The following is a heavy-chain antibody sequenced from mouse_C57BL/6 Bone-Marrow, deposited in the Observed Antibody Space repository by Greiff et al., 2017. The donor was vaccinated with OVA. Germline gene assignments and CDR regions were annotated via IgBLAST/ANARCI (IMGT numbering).Heavy chain of an antibody. J-gene: IGHJ1*03. Sequence: EVHLVESGGGLVKPGGSLKLSCAASGFTFSSYAMSWVRQTPEKRLEWVATISDGGSYTYYPDNVKGRFTISRDNAKNNLYLQMSHLKSEDTAMYYCARAYYYGSSQWYVDVWGTGTTVTVSS. CDR2: ISDGGSYT. CDR3: ARAYYYGSSQWYVDV. CDR1: GFTFSSYA. D-gene: IGHD1-1*01. V-gene: IGHV5-4*01.